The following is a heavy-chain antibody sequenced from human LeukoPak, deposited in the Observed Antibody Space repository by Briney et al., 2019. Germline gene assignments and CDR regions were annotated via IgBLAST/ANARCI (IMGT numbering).Heavy chain of an antibody. V-gene: IGHV4-30-2*01. CDR2: IYHSGST. CDR3: ARGEGITMVRGVISNFDY. Sequence: SETLSLTCTVSGGSISSGGYYWSWIRQPPGKGLEWIGYIYHSGSTYYNPSLKSRVTISVDRSKNQFSLKLSSVTAADTAVYYCARGEGITMVRGVISNFDYWGQGTLVTVSS. CDR1: GGSISSGGYY. J-gene: IGHJ4*02. D-gene: IGHD3-10*01.